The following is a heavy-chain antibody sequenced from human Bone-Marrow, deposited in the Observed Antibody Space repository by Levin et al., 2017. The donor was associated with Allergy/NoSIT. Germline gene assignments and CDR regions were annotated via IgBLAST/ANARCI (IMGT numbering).Heavy chain of an antibody. CDR2: IYHSGHP. V-gene: IGHV4-30-2*01. CDR1: GDSITRGGYS. Sequence: SQTLSLTCTVSGDSITRGGYSWTWIRQPPGKGLEWIGYIYHSGHPYYNPSLKGRVTISVDTSKNQFSLSLTSVTAADMAVYYCARGGGADFRYDSGGLDYWGQGTRVTVPS. D-gene: IGHD3-22*01. CDR3: ARGGGADFRYDSGGLDY. J-gene: IGHJ4*02.